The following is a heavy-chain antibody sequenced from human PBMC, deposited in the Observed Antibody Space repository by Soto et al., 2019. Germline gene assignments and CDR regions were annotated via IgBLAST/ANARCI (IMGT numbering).Heavy chain of an antibody. J-gene: IGHJ5*02. V-gene: IGHV1-8*01. Sequence: ASVKVSCKASGYTFTSYDINWVRQATGQGLEWMGWMNPNSGNTGYAQKFQGRVTMTRNTSIGTAYMELSSLRSEDTAVYYCARLALGYCSGGSCYPVNWFDPWGQGTLVTVSS. CDR1: GYTFTSYD. D-gene: IGHD2-15*01. CDR3: ARLALGYCSGGSCYPVNWFDP. CDR2: MNPNSGNT.